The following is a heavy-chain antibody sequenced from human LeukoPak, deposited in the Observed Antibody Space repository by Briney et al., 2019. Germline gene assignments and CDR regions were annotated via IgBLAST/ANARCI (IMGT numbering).Heavy chain of an antibody. D-gene: IGHD6-13*01. CDR3: ARGGGMRSWYDFDY. J-gene: IGHJ4*02. Sequence: GGSLRLSCAASGFTFSNYWMSWVRQAPGKGLEFMANIKEAGSEKYYVDSVKGRFTISRDNDKNLVHLQMNSLRAEDTAVYYCARGGGMRSWYDFDYWGRGTLVTVSS. CDR1: GFTFSNYW. V-gene: IGHV3-7*01. CDR2: IKEAGSEK.